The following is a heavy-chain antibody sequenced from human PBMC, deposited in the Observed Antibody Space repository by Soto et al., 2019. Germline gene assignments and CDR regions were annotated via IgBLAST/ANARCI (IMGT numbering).Heavy chain of an antibody. V-gene: IGHV1-24*01. CDR1: GYTLTELS. J-gene: IGHJ4*02. CDR2: FDPEDGET. Sequence: RASVKVSCKVSGYTLTELSMHWVRQAPGKGLEWMGGFDPEDGETIYAQKFQGRVTMTEDTSTDTAYMELSSLRSEDTAVYYCATGVYDFWSGWPFDYWGQGTLVTVSS. CDR3: ATGVYDFWSGWPFDY. D-gene: IGHD3-3*01.